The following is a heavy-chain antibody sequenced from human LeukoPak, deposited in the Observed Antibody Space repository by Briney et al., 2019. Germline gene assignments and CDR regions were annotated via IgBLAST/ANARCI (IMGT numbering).Heavy chain of an antibody. CDR2: IKQDGSEE. V-gene: IGHV3-7*03. CDR3: ARHRRYCSGGSCYSGYYFDS. CDR1: GLTFSSYW. Sequence: GGSLRLSCAASGLTFSSYWMSWARQAPGKGLEWVANIKQDGSEEYYVDSVKGRFTISRDNAKNSLYLQMNSLRAEDTAVYYCARHRRYCSGGSCYSGYYFDSWGPGTLVTVSS. D-gene: IGHD2-15*01. J-gene: IGHJ4*02.